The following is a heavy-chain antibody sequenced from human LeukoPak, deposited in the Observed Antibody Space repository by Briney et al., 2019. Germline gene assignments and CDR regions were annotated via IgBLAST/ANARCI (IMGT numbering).Heavy chain of an antibody. CDR1: GSTFSSYW. V-gene: IGHV3-7*01. CDR3: ARQPHQWLVPNWFDP. Sequence: PGGSLRLSCAASGSTFSSYWMSWVRQAPGKGLEWVANIKQDGSEKYYVDSVKGRFTISRDNAKNSLYLQMNSLRAEDTAVYYCARQPHQWLVPNWFDPWAREPWSPSPQ. J-gene: IGHJ5*02. D-gene: IGHD6-19*01. CDR2: IKQDGSEK.